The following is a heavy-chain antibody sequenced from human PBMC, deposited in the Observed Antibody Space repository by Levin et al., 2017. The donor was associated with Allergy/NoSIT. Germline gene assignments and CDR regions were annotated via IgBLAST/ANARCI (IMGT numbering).Heavy chain of an antibody. J-gene: IGHJ4*02. Sequence: GESLKISCAASGFTFSSYAMSWVRQAPGKGLEWVSAISGSGGSTYYADSVKGRFTISRDNSKNTLYLQMNSLRAEDTAVYYCAKSGGRIAAAGTLDYWGQGTLVTVSS. V-gene: IGHV3-23*01. CDR2: ISGSGGST. CDR1: GFTFSSYA. CDR3: AKSGGRIAAAGTLDY. D-gene: IGHD6-13*01.